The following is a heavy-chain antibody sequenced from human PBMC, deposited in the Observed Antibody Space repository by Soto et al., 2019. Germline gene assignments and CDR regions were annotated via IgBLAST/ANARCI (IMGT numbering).Heavy chain of an antibody. CDR3: ARTESGYSYGFADV. V-gene: IGHV5-51*01. J-gene: IGHJ6*02. Sequence: GESLKISCMGSGYKVSTWHNFTSYWLAWVRQMPGEGLEWMGIIYPGDSDTRYSPSFQGQVTISADKSISTAYLQWSSLKASDTAMYYCARTESGYSYGFADVWGQGTTVTVSS. CDR2: IYPGDSDT. D-gene: IGHD5-18*01. CDR1: GYKVSTWHNFTSYW.